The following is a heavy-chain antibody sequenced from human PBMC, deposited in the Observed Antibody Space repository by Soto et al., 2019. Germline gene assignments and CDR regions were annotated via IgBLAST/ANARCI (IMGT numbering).Heavy chain of an antibody. J-gene: IGHJ3*01. D-gene: IGHD7-27*01. CDR3: ARSTGGDACHL. CDR2: IHHSGST. CDR1: GGSLTSNDW. Sequence: QVQLQESGPGLVKPSVTLSIKCAVSGGSLTSNDWWTWVRQPTGKGLEWGGQIHHSGSTFYNQSLRSRRTISINLSAIHFSLHLDSVTAADTALYYCARSTGGDACHLWGQWTMVTVSS. V-gene: IGHV4-4*02.